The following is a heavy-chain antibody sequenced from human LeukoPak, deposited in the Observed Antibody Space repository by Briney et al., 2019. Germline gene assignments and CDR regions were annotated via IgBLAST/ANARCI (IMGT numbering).Heavy chain of an antibody. J-gene: IGHJ4*02. V-gene: IGHV1-46*01. D-gene: IGHD3-3*01. Sequence: ASVKVSCKSSGYTFTNYYMHWVRQAPGQGLEWMGIINPSGGSTTYAQGFQGRVTMTRDTSTSTVYMELSSLRSEDTAVYYGARDAIENYDFWSGSYYYFDYWGQGTLVTVSS. CDR3: ARDAIENYDFWSGSYYYFDY. CDR1: GYTFTNYY. CDR2: INPSGGST.